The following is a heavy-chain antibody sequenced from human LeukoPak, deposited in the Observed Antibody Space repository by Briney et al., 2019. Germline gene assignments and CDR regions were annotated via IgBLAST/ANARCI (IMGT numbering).Heavy chain of an antibody. CDR2: ISGSGGSK. J-gene: IGHJ6*02. Sequence: PGGSLGLSCAASGFTFSSYAMNWVREAPGKGLEWVSTISGSGGSKHYADSVEGRLTISRDNSKNTVYLQMNSLRAEDTAIYYCAKLTSASGAYGVDVWGQGTTVTVSS. CDR1: GFTFSSYA. D-gene: IGHD3-10*01. CDR3: AKLTSASGAYGVDV. V-gene: IGHV3-23*01.